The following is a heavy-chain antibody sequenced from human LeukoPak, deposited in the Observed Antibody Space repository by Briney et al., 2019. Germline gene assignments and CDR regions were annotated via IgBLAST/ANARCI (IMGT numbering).Heavy chain of an antibody. J-gene: IGHJ4*02. V-gene: IGHV3-30-3*01. CDR2: ISYDGSNK. CDR1: GFTFSSYA. Sequence: GGSLRLSCAASGFTFSSYAMHWVRQAPGKGLEWVAVISYDGSNKYYADSVKGRFTISRDNSKNTLYLQMNSLRAEDTAVYYCARGDLGWYGPYFDYWGQGTLVTVSS. CDR3: ARGDLGWYGPYFDY. D-gene: IGHD6-19*01.